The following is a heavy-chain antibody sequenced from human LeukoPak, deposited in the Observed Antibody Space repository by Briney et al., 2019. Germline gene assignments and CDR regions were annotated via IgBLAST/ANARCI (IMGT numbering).Heavy chain of an antibody. Sequence: GGSLRLSCAASGFTFSSYSMNWVRQAPGKGLEWVSSISSSSSYIYYADSVKGRFTISRDNAKNSLYLQMNSLRAEDTAVYYCARGRSGSLHQQFDPWGQGTLVTVSS. J-gene: IGHJ5*02. CDR3: ARGRSGSLHQQFDP. D-gene: IGHD1-26*01. CDR2: ISSSSSYI. V-gene: IGHV3-21*01. CDR1: GFTFSSYS.